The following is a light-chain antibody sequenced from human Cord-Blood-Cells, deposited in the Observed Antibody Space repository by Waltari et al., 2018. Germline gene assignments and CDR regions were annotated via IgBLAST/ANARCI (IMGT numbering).Light chain of an antibody. Sequence: QSVLTQPPSVSGAPGQRVTISCTGSSSNIGAGYSVTWYQQLPGTAPKLLIYGNSNRPAGVPDRFSGSKSGTSASLAITGLQAEDEADYYCQSYDSSLSGHVVFGGGTKLTVL. CDR1: SSNIGAGYS. V-gene: IGLV1-40*01. J-gene: IGLJ2*01. CDR2: GNS. CDR3: QSYDSSLSGHVV.